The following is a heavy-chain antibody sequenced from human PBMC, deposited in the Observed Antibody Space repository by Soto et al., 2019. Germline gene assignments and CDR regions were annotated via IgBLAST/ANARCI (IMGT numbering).Heavy chain of an antibody. J-gene: IGHJ4*02. CDR2: IYYSGST. D-gene: IGHD4-17*01. V-gene: IGHV4-31*03. CDR3: ARKTTVTTSGRGAFDY. Sequence: QVQLQESGPGLVKPSQALSLICTVSGGSISSAGYHWSWIRQHPGKALEWIGYIYYSGSTYYSPSLTSRLTISLDTSKNQFSLELSSVTAADTAVYYCARKTTVTTSGRGAFDYWGQGTLVTVSS. CDR1: GGSISSAGYH.